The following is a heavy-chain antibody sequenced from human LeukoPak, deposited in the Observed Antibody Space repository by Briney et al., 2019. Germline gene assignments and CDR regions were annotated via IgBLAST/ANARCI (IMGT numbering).Heavy chain of an antibody. V-gene: IGHV3-30*18. CDR2: ISYDGNNK. CDR1: GFSFSNYG. CDR3: AKDLGSSSWGDLGSDY. J-gene: IGHJ4*02. Sequence: GGSLRLSCAASGFSFSNYGMHWVRQAPGKGLEWVAVISYDGNNKYYADSVKGRFTISRDNSKNTLYLQMNSLRAEDTAVYYCAKDLGSSSWGDLGSDYWGQGTLVTVSS. D-gene: IGHD6-13*01.